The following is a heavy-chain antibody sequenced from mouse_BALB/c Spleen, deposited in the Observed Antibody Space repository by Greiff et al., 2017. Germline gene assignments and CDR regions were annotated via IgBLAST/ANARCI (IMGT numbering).Heavy chain of an antibody. CDR3: ARHESWFAY. V-gene: IGHV5-12-1*01. CDR2: ISSCGGST. D-gene: IGHD1-3*01. CDR1: GFTFSSYG. J-gene: IGHJ3*01. Sequence: EVQLQESGGGLVQPGGSLKLSCTASGFTFSSYGMSWVRQTPVKRLEWVAYISSCGGSTYYPDTVKGRFTISRDNAKNTLYLQLSSLKSEDTAMYYCARHESWFAYWGQGTLVTVSA.